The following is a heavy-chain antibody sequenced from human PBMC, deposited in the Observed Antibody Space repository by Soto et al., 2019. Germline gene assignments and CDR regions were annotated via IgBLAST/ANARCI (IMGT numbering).Heavy chain of an antibody. CDR2: INHSGST. D-gene: IGHD3-9*01. Sequence: SETLSLTCAVYGGSFSGYYWSWIRQPPGKGLEWIGEINHSGSTNYNPSLKSRVTISVDTSKNQFSLKLSSVTAADTAVYYCARERAVDRRNFDYWGQGTLVTVSS. J-gene: IGHJ4*02. V-gene: IGHV4-34*01. CDR1: GGSFSGYY. CDR3: ARERAVDRRNFDY.